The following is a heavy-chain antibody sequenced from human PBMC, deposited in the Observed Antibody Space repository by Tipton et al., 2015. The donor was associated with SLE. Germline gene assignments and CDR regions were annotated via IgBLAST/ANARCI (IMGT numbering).Heavy chain of an antibody. CDR3: AGGPYYYMDV. CDR2: IYYSGST. CDR1: NGSISSSPYY. V-gene: IGHV4-39*07. J-gene: IGHJ6*03. Sequence: LSCTVSNGSISSSPYYWGWIRQSPGKGLEWVGSIYYSGSTYYNPSLKSRVTISVDTSRNQCSLNLTSVTAADTAVHYCAGGPYYYMDVWGKGTTVTVSS.